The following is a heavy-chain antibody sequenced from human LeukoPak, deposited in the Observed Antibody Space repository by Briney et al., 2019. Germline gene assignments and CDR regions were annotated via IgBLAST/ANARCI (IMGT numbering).Heavy chain of an antibody. D-gene: IGHD1-26*01. CDR2: ISGSGGST. Sequence: GGSLRLSCAASGFTFSGYAMSWVRQAPGKGLEWVSAISGSGGSTYYADSVKGRFTISRDNSKNTLYLQMNSLIAEDTAVYYCAKGDGLSPGRGPAVWCYFDYWGQGTLVTVSS. J-gene: IGHJ4*02. CDR1: GFTFSGYA. CDR3: AKGDGLSPGRGPAVWCYFDY. V-gene: IGHV3-23*01.